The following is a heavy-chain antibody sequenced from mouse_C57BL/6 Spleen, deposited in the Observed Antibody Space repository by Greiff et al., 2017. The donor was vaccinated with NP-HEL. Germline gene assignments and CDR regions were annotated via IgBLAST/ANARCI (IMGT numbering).Heavy chain of an antibody. CDR1: GYTFTSYT. D-gene: IGHD1-1*01. Sequence: QVQLQQSGAELARPGASVKMSCKASGYTFTSYTMHWVKQRPGQGLEWIGYINPSSGYTKYNQKFKDKATLTADKSSSTAYMQLSSLTSEDSAVYYCASPITTVVATGAMDYWGQGTSVTVSS. J-gene: IGHJ4*01. CDR2: INPSSGYT. CDR3: ASPITTVVATGAMDY. V-gene: IGHV1-4*01.